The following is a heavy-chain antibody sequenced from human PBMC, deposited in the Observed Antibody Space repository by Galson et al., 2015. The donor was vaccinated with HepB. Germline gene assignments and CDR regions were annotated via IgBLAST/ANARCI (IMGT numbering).Heavy chain of an antibody. Sequence: ALRLSCAASGFTFSTYTMNWVRQAPGKGLEWVSSISSSSRYIYYADSVKGRFTISRDNAKNSLYLQMNSLRAEDTAVYYCARSEIVFAGDAFDIWGQGTMVTVSS. V-gene: IGHV3-21*01. CDR3: ARSEIVFAGDAFDI. D-gene: IGHD3-22*01. CDR2: ISSSSRYI. CDR1: GFTFSTYT. J-gene: IGHJ3*02.